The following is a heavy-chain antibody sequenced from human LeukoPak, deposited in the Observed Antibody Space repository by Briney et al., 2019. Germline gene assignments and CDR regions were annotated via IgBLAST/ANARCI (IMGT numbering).Heavy chain of an antibody. V-gene: IGHV3-30-3*01. CDR1: GFTFSSYA. CDR3: ARDERVVGATLDY. CDR2: ISYDGSNK. Sequence: GGSLRLSCAASGFTFSSYAMHWVRQAPGKGLEWVTVISYDGSNKYYADSVKGRFTISRDNSKNTLYLQMNSLRAEDTAVYYCARDERVVGATLDYWGQGTLVTVSS. D-gene: IGHD1-26*01. J-gene: IGHJ4*02.